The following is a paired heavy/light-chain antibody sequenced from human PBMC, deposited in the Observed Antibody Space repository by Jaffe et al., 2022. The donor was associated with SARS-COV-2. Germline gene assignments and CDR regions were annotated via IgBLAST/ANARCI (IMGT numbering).Heavy chain of an antibody. Sequence: QLQLQESGPGLVKPSETLSLTCTVSGGSISSSSYYWGWIRQPPGKGLEWIGSIYYSGSTYYNPSLKSRVTISVDTSKNQFSLKLSSVTAADTAVYYCASIKTAIFGVVIIPSSWFDPWGQGTLVTVSS. CDR3: ASIKTAIFGVVIIPSSWFDP. D-gene: IGHD3-3*01. CDR1: GGSISSSSYY. V-gene: IGHV4-39*01. CDR2: IYYSGST. J-gene: IGHJ5*02.
Light chain of an antibody. CDR3: QQRSNWPT. V-gene: IGKV3-11*01. CDR2: DAS. CDR1: QSVSSY. Sequence: EIVLTQSPATLSLSPGERATLSCRASQSVSSYLAWYQQKPGQAPRLLIYDASNRATGIPARFSGSGSGTDFTLTISSLEPEDFAVYYCQQRSNWPTFGQGTKLEIK. J-gene: IGKJ2*01.